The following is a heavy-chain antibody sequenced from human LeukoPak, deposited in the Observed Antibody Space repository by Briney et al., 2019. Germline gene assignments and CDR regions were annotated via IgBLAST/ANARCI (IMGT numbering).Heavy chain of an antibody. CDR2: IYYSGST. D-gene: IGHD5-12*01. CDR1: GGSISSYY. Sequence: PSETLSLTCTVSGGSISSYYWSWIRQPPGKGLEWIGYIYYSGSTNYNPSLKSRVTISVNTSKNQFSLKLSSVTAADTAVYYCARGPLRGLDYWGQGTLVTVSS. J-gene: IGHJ4*02. CDR3: ARGPLRGLDY. V-gene: IGHV4-59*01.